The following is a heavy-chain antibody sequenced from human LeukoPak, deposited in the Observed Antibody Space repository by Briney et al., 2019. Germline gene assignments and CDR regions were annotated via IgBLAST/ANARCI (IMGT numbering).Heavy chain of an antibody. D-gene: IGHD6-13*01. CDR1: GFTFSGSA. CDR2: IRSKANSYAT. Sequence: GGSLRLSCAASGFTFSGSAMHWVRQASGKGLEWVGRIRSKANSYATAYAASVRGRFTISRDDSKNTAYLQMNSLKTEDTAVYYCLAAAGVREYYFDYWGQGTLVTVSS. CDR3: LAAAGVREYYFDY. V-gene: IGHV3-73*01. J-gene: IGHJ4*02.